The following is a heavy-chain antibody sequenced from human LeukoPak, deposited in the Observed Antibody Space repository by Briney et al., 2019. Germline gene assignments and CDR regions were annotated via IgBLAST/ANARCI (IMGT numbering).Heavy chain of an antibody. D-gene: IGHD4-17*01. CDR3: ARHTLTTVTSNWFDP. V-gene: IGHV4-4*07. Sequence: PSETLSLTCTVSGGSISSYYWSWIRQPAGKGLEWIGRIYTSGSTNYNPSLKSRVTISVDTSKNQFSLKLSSVTAADTAVYYCARHTLTTVTSNWFDPWGQGTLVTVSS. CDR2: IYTSGST. CDR1: GGSISSYY. J-gene: IGHJ5*02.